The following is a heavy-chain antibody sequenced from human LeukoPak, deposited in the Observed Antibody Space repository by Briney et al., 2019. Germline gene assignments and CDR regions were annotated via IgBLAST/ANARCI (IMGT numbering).Heavy chain of an antibody. D-gene: IGHD2/OR15-2a*01. V-gene: IGHV2-5*02. Sequence: SGPTLVKPTETLTLTCTFSGFSLTTSGVGVGWIRQPPGKAPEWLALIYWDDDERYSASLKSRLTITKDTSRNQVVLTMTKMDPVDTGTYYCARTIDPLGVIDPSALSYVDWVQGTLVTVSS. CDR2: IYWDDDE. J-gene: IGHJ4*02. CDR1: GFSLTTSGVG. CDR3: ARTIDPLGVIDPSALSYVD.